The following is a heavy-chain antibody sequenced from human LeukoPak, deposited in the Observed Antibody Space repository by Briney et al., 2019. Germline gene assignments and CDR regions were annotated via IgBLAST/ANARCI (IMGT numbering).Heavy chain of an antibody. J-gene: IGHJ3*02. CDR3: ARDLWYSGSRAPPRAFDI. D-gene: IGHD1-26*01. CDR2: ISSSGRTM. Sequence: GGSLRLSCEASGFILSSYEMNWVRQAPGKGLEWVSFISSSGRTMYYADSTKGRFTVSRDNAKNSVYLQMNSLRAEDTAVYYCARDLWYSGSRAPPRAFDIWGQGTMVTVSS. CDR1: GFILSSYE. V-gene: IGHV3-48*03.